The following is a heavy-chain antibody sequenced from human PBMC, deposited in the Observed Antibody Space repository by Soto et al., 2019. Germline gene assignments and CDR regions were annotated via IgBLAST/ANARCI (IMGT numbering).Heavy chain of an antibody. CDR1: GGTFSSYA. CDR3: ARGLRRRGWYFDY. CDR2: IIPIFGTA. V-gene: IGHV1-69*13. Sequence: SVKVSCKASGGTFSSYAISWVRQAPGQGLEWMGGIIPIFGTANYAQKFQGRVTITADESTSTAYMELSSLRSEDTAVYYCARGLRRRGWYFDYWAPVTLVPVSS. D-gene: IGHD6-19*01. J-gene: IGHJ4*02.